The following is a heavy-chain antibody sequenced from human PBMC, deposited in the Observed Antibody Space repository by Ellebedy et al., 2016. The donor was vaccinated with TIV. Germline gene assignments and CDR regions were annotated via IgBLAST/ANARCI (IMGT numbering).Heavy chain of an antibody. Sequence: PGGSLRLSCAASGFTFSDYYMSWIRQAPGKGLEWVSYISSTSSYTNYTDSVKGRFTISRDNAKNSLYLQMDSLRDEDTAVYYCAKDRDYFYDSSGFDYWGQGSLVTVSS. CDR3: AKDRDYFYDSSGFDY. D-gene: IGHD3-22*01. CDR1: GFTFSDYY. V-gene: IGHV3-11*06. CDR2: ISSTSSYT. J-gene: IGHJ4*02.